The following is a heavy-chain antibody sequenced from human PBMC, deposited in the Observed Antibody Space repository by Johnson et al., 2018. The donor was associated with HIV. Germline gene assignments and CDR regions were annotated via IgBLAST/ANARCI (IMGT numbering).Heavy chain of an antibody. CDR2: IRYDGSNK. J-gene: IGHJ3*02. D-gene: IGHD3-10*01. CDR3: ARGGPPDAFDI. CDR1: GFTFSSYG. Sequence: VQLVESGGGVVQPGGSLRLSCAASGFTFSSYGMHWVRQAPGKGLEWVAFIRYDGSNKYYADSVKGRFTISRDNSKNTLYLQMNSLRAEDTAVYYCARGGPPDAFDICGQGTMVTVSS. V-gene: IGHV3-30*02.